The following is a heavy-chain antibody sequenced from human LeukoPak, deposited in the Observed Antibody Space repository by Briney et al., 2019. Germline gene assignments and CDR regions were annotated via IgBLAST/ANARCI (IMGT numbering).Heavy chain of an antibody. J-gene: IGHJ4*02. CDR3: ARDYYYDSTSGGNDY. Sequence: GGSLRLSCAASGFTFSSYSMNWVRRAPGKGLEWVSSIRSSSSYIYYADSVKGRFTISRDNAKNSLYLQMNSLRAEDTAVYYCARDYYYDSTSGGNDYWGQGTLVTVSS. V-gene: IGHV3-21*01. CDR2: IRSSSSYI. CDR1: GFTFSSYS. D-gene: IGHD3-22*01.